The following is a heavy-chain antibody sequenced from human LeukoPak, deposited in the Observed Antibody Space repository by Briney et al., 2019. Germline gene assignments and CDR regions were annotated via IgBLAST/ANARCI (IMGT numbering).Heavy chain of an antibody. Sequence: PGGSLRLSCAASGFTFSSYWMHWVRQAPGKGLVWVSRINSDGSSTSYADSVKGRFTISRDNAKNTLYLRMNSLRAEDTAVYYCARGVAAAVYYFDYWGQGTLVTVSS. V-gene: IGHV3-74*01. D-gene: IGHD6-13*01. CDR2: INSDGSST. CDR3: ARGVAAAVYYFDY. J-gene: IGHJ4*02. CDR1: GFTFSSYW.